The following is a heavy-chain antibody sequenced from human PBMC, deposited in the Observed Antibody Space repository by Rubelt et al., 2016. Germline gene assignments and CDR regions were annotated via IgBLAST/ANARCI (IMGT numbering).Heavy chain of an antibody. D-gene: IGHD5-12*01. CDR2: ISGSGGST. CDR3: ARVASGAYDRYYFDH. CDR1: GFTFSSYA. V-gene: IGHV3-23*01. Sequence: SCAASGFTFSSYAMTWVRQVPGKGLEWVSGISGSGGSTYNADSVKGRLTISRDNSKNTLYLQMNSLRAEDTAVYYCARVASGAYDRYYFDHWGQGALVTVSS. J-gene: IGHJ4*02.